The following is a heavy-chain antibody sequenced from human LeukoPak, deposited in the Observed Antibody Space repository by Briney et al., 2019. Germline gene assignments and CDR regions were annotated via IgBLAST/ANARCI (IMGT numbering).Heavy chain of an antibody. CDR3: VRDPDALDF. J-gene: IGHJ4*02. V-gene: IGHV3-48*02. CDR1: GFTFSSYS. CDR2: IRSSGSPT. Sequence: GGSLRLSCAASGFTFSSYSMNWVRQAPGQGLEWVSYIRSSGSPTYYAESVKGRFTISRDNAKNSLYLQMNSLRDEDTAVYYCVRDPDALDFWGQGTPVTVSS.